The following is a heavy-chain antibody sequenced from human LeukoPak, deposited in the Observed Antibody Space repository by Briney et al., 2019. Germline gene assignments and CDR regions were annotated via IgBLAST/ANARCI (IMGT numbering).Heavy chain of an antibody. Sequence: ASVKVSCKASGYTFTSYYMHWVRQAPGQGLEWMGWMNPNSGNTGYAQKFQGRVTITRNTSISTAYMELSSLRSEDTAVYYCARGVRGGSSSPFDYWGQGTLVTVSS. J-gene: IGHJ4*02. D-gene: IGHD6-13*01. CDR2: MNPNSGNT. V-gene: IGHV1-8*03. CDR3: ARGVRGGSSSPFDY. CDR1: GYTFTSYY.